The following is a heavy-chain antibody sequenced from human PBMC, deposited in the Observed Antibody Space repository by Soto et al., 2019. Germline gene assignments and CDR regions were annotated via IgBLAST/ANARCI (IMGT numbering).Heavy chain of an antibody. D-gene: IGHD6-19*01. CDR3: ARVGIAVAGTSSTPEHDY. CDR2: IWYDGSNK. CDR1: GFTFSSYG. J-gene: IGHJ4*02. V-gene: IGHV3-33*01. Sequence: PGGSLRLSCAASGFTFSSYGMHWVRQAPGKGLEWVAVIWYDGSNKYYADSVKGRFTISRDNSKNTLYLQMNSLTAADTTVYYCARVGIAVAGTSSTPEHDYWGQGTLVTVSS.